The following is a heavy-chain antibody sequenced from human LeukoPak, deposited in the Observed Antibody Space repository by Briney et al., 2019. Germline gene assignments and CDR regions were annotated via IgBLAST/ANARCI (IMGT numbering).Heavy chain of an antibody. V-gene: IGHV3-23*01. CDR2: VRGSGDTT. D-gene: IGHD4/OR15-4a*01. CDR3: ASHLTSAAFDY. CDR1: GFTFNSHS. J-gene: IGHJ4*01. Sequence: PGGSLRLSCAASGFTFNSHSMNWVRQAPGQGLEWVSAVRGSGDTTHYADAVKGRFTISRDNSKNTLYLQMNSLRAEDTAVYYCASHLTSAAFDYWGQGTLVTVSS.